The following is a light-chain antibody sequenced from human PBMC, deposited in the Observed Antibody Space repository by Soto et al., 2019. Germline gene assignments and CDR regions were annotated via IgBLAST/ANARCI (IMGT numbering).Light chain of an antibody. Sequence: VFLSQSPPTPSWSPGERATLSCRSSQSFSSYLAWYQQKPGQAPRLLMYEASNRATGIPARFSGGGSGTDFTLTISSLEPEDFAVYYCQQRSDWPWTFGHGVTV. J-gene: IGKJ1*01. CDR1: QSFSSY. V-gene: IGKV3-11*01. CDR2: EAS. CDR3: QQRSDWPWT.